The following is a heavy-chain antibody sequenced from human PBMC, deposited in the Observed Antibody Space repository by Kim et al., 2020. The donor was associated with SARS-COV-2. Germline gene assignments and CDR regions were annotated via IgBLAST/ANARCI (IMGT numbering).Heavy chain of an antibody. CDR1: GFTFSSYG. CDR2: IKQDGNKK. J-gene: IGHJ2*01. D-gene: IGHD1-20*01. V-gene: IGHV3-7*01. Sequence: GGSLRLSCAASGFTFSSYGMPWVRQAPGKGLEWVANIKQDGNKKAYVDSATGRFTISRDNAKNSLYLQMHSLRAEDTAVYYCARGGAMYIGVQAAFDI. CDR3: ARGGAMYIGVQAAFDI.